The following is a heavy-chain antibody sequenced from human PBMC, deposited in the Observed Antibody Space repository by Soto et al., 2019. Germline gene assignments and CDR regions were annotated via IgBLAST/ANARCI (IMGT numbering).Heavy chain of an antibody. V-gene: IGHV6-1*01. D-gene: IGHD6-13*01. CDR3: ARARKVPGIAAAGDFDY. J-gene: IGHJ4*02. CDR1: GDSVSSNSAA. CDR2: TYYRSKWYN. Sequence: SQTLSLTCAISGDSVSSNSAAWNWTRQSPSRGLEWLGRTYYRSKWYNDYAVSVKSRITINPDTSKNQFSLQLNSVTPEDTAVYYCARARKVPGIAAAGDFDYWGQGTLVTVSS.